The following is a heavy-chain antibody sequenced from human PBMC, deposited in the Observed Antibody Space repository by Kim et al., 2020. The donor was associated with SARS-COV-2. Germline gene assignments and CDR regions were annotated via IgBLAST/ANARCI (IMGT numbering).Heavy chain of an antibody. J-gene: IGHJ4*02. CDR2: IKQGGSEK. Sequence: GGSLRLSCAASGFTFSNYWMTWVRQAPGKGLEWVANIKQGGSEKYYVDSVKGRFTISRDNAKSSLYLQMNSLRAEDTAVYYCTADRGSSRWGQGTLVTVSS. CDR3: TADRGSSR. CDR1: GFTFSNYW. D-gene: IGHD6-13*01. V-gene: IGHV3-7*01.